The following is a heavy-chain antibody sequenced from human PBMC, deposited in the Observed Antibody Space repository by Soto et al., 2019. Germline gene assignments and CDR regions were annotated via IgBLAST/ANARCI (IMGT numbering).Heavy chain of an antibody. V-gene: IGHV4-34*01. CDR2: INHSGST. CDR1: GGSFSGYY. J-gene: IGHJ3*02. Sequence: QVQLQQWGAGLLKPSDTLSLTCAVYGGSFSGYYWSWIRQPPGKGLEWIGEINHSGSTNYNPSLKSRVTISVDTSKNQFSLKLSSVTAADTAVYYCAREGGITIFGVVISRDAFDIWGQGTMVTVSS. CDR3: AREGGITIFGVVISRDAFDI. D-gene: IGHD3-3*01.